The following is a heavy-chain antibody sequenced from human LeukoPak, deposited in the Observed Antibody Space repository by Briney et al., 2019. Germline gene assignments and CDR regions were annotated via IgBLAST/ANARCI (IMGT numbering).Heavy chain of an antibody. CDR1: GGSFSGYY. Sequence: SETLSLTCAVYGGSFSGYYWSWIRQPPGKGLEWIGEINHSGSTNYNPSLKSRVTISVDTSKNQFSLKLSSVTAADTAVYYCARGPDFDYWGQGILVTVSS. CDR2: INHSGST. CDR3: ARGPDFDY. V-gene: IGHV4-34*01. J-gene: IGHJ4*02.